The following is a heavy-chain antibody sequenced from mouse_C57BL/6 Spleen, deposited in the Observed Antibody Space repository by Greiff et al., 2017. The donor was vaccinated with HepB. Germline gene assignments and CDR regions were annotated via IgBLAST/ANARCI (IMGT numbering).Heavy chain of an antibody. V-gene: IGHV5-12*01. CDR3: ARQNLRHFDY. Sequence: EVKVVESGGGLVQPGGSLKLSCAASGFTFSDYYMYWVRQTPEKRLEWVAYISNGGGSTYYPDTVKGRFTISRDNAKNTLYLQMSRLKSEDTAMYYCARQNLRHFDYWGQGTTLTVSS. CDR2: ISNGGGST. CDR1: GFTFSDYY. D-gene: IGHD1-2*01. J-gene: IGHJ2*01.